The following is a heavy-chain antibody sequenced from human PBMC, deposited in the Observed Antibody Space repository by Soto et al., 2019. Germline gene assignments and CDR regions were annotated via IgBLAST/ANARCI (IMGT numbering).Heavy chain of an antibody. CDR3: ARFLGRYDAFDI. V-gene: IGHV6-1*01. CDR1: GDSVSSNSAA. J-gene: IGHJ3*02. Sequence: SQTLSLTCVISGDSVSSNSAAWSWVRQSPSRGLEWLGRTYYRSKWYNDYTLSVKSRITINPDTSKNQFSLQLNSVTPGDTAVYYCARFLGRYDAFDIWGQGTVVTVSS. CDR2: TYYRSKWYN. D-gene: IGHD7-27*01.